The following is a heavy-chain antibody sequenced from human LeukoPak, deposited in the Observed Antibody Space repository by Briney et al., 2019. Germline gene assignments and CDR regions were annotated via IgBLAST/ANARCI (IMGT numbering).Heavy chain of an antibody. V-gene: IGHV3-23*01. J-gene: IGHJ5*02. CDR3: AKDQSYYNWFDP. CDR2: IDANGAGT. CDR1: GFTFSSYA. Sequence: GGSLRLSCAASGFTFSSYAMTWVRQAPGKGLEWVSRIDANGAGTFYADSVKGRFSISRDNAKNTLGLQMHSLTAEDTAVYYWAKDQSYYNWFDPWGQGTLVTVSS. D-gene: IGHD3-10*01.